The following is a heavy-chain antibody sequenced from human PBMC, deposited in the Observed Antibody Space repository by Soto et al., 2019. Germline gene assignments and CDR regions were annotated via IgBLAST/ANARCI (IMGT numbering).Heavy chain of an antibody. V-gene: IGHV5-51*01. D-gene: IGHD3-22*01. CDR1: GYTFTTYC. CDR3: GRLDSSYYFDY. Sequence: GESLKISCKGSGYTFTTYCIGWVRQMPGKGLEWMGIIYPGDSDTTYSPSFQGQVTISADKSTSTAYLQWNSLKASDSAMYYCGRLDSSYYFDYWGQGTLVTVSS. CDR2: IYPGDSDT. J-gene: IGHJ4*02.